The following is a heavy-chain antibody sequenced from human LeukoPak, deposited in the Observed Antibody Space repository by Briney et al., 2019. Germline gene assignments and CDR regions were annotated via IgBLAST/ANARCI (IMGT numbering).Heavy chain of an antibody. CDR3: ARDTSSPT. V-gene: IGHV3-33*01. Sequence: GGSLRLSCAASGFTFSSYGMHWVRQAPGKGLEWVASIWYDGSNKYYADSVKGRFTISRYNSKNTLYLQMNSLRAEDTAVYYCARDTSSPTWGQGAMVTLSS. J-gene: IGHJ3*01. CDR2: IWYDGSNK. CDR1: GFTFSSYG. D-gene: IGHD6-13*01.